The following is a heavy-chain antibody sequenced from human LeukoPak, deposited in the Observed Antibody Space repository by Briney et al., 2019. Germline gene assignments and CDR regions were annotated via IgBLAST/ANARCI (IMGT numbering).Heavy chain of an antibody. CDR3: ARGPHRVDVDTAMVRALGTQPFDP. Sequence: GGSLRLSCAASGFTFSSYWMHWVRQAPGKGLVWVSRINSDGSSTSYADSVKGRFTISRDNAKNTLYLQMNSLRAEDTAVYYCARGPHRVDVDTAMVRALGTQPFDPWGQGTLVTVSS. D-gene: IGHD5-18*01. J-gene: IGHJ5*02. CDR1: GFTFSSYW. CDR2: INSDGSST. V-gene: IGHV3-74*01.